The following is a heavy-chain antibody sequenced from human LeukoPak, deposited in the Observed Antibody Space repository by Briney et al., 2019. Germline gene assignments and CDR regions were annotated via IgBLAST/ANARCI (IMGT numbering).Heavy chain of an antibody. D-gene: IGHD4-23*01. CDR2: IYSGGTT. Sequence: AGSLRLSCAASGFTVNNNYMSWVRQAPGKGLEWVSVIYSGGTTYYADSVKGRFTVSRDNSKNTLHLQMNNLRADDTAVYYCASGLRWTTGYDYWGQGTLVTVSS. J-gene: IGHJ4*02. V-gene: IGHV3-53*01. CDR1: GFTVNNNY. CDR3: ASGLRWTTGYDY.